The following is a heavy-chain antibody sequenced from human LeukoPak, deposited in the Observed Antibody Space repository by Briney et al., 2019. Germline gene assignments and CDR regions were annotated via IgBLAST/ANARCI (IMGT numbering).Heavy chain of an antibody. V-gene: IGHV3-30*18. CDR1: GFTFSSYG. CDR2: ISYDGSNK. Sequence: GGSLRLSCAASGFTFSSYGMHWVRQAPGKGLEWVAVISYDGSNKYYADSVKGRFTISRDNSKNTLYLQMNSLRAEDTAVYYCAKDRSWYYYDSSESQQGDAFDIWGQGTMVTVSS. J-gene: IGHJ3*02. CDR3: AKDRSWYYYDSSESQQGDAFDI. D-gene: IGHD3-22*01.